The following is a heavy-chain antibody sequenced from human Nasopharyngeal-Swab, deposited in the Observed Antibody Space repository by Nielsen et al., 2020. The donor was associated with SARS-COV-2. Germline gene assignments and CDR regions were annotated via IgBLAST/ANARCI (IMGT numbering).Heavy chain of an antibody. J-gene: IGHJ6*02. CDR1: GFTFSDYY. D-gene: IGHD1-26*01. Sequence: GGSLRLSCVASGFTFSDYYMAWIRQAPGKGLEWVSYISTSGTTTDSADSVKGRFTISRDNANNLLYLQMSSLRGEDTAVYFCARDLQGALNYYVMDVWGQGTTVTVSS. V-gene: IGHV3-11*01. CDR2: ISTSGTTT. CDR3: ARDLQGALNYYVMDV.